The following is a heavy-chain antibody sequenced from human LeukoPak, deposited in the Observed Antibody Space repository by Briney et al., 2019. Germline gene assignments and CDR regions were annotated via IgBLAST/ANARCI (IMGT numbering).Heavy chain of an antibody. V-gene: IGHV3-23*01. D-gene: IGHD5-12*01. Sequence: GGSLRLSCAASGFIFSNYATSWVRQAPGKGLEWVSGIRGSGSSTYYADSVKGRFTISRDNSKNTLYLQMNSLRAEDTAVYYCALRVATQYFDYWGQGTLVTVSS. CDR1: GFIFSNYA. CDR2: IRGSGSST. J-gene: IGHJ4*02. CDR3: ALRVATQYFDY.